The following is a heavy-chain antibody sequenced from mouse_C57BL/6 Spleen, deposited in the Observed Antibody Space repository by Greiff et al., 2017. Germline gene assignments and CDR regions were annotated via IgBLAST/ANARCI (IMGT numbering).Heavy chain of an antibody. CDR1: GFTFSDYG. D-gene: IGHD1-1*01. CDR2: ISSGSSTI. V-gene: IGHV5-17*01. J-gene: IGHJ3*01. Sequence: EVQVVESGGGLVKPGGSLKLSCAASGFTFSDYGMHWVRQAPEKGLEWVAYISSGSSTIYYADPVKGRFTISRDNAKNTLFLQMTSLRSEDTAMYYCARPDYYGSSPFAYWGQGTLVTVSA. CDR3: ARPDYYGSSPFAY.